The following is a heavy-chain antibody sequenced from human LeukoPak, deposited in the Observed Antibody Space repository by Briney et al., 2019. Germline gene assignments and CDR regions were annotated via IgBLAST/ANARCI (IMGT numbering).Heavy chain of an antibody. Sequence: SETLSLTCTVSGGSICIYHWSWIRQPPGKGLEWIGYIYYSGTTSYNPSLKSRVTISVDTSKKQFSLKLSSVTAADTAVYYCASEYGGNSADWYFDLWGRGTLVTVSS. CDR3: ASEYGGNSADWYFDL. CDR1: GGSICIYH. J-gene: IGHJ2*01. V-gene: IGHV4-59*01. CDR2: IYYSGTT. D-gene: IGHD4-23*01.